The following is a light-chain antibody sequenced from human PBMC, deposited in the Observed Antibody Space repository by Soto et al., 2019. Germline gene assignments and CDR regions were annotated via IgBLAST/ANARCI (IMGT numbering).Light chain of an antibody. J-gene: IGKJ1*01. CDR2: DTS. Sequence: EMVLTQSPGTLSLSLGERATLSCRASQSISSNLAWYQHKPGQAPRLLIYDTSTRAAGIPARFSGSGSGTDFTLTISRLEPEDFAVYYCQQYGSSPATFGQGTKVDI. CDR3: QQYGSSPAT. V-gene: IGKV3-20*01. CDR1: QSISSN.